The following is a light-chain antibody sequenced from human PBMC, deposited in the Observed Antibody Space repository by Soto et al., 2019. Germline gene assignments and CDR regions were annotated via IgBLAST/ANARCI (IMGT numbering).Light chain of an antibody. V-gene: IGKV1-5*03. CDR3: LQYSCHWT. CDR1: QTIDTA. J-gene: IGKJ1*01. Sequence: DIQMTQSPSTLSASVGDRVTITCRASQTIDTALAWYRQKAGEAPKLLIYQASTLQSGVPSRFSGGGSGTDSPLTVSRLQPDDFATYFCLQYSCHWTCGQGTKVEIK. CDR2: QAS.